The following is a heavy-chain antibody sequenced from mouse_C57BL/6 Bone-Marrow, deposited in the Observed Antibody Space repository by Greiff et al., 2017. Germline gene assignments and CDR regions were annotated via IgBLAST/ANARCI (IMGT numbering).Heavy chain of an antibody. Sequence: VQLQQSGPGLVQPSQSLSITCTVSGFSLTSYGVHWVRQSPGKGLEWLGVIWRGGSTDYNAAFMSRLSITKDNSKSQVFFKMNSLQADDTAIYYCAKRGITTKWYFDVWGTGTTVTVSS. CDR2: IWRGGST. CDR1: GFSLTSYG. D-gene: IGHD1-1*01. CDR3: AKRGITTKWYFDV. V-gene: IGHV2-5*01. J-gene: IGHJ1*03.